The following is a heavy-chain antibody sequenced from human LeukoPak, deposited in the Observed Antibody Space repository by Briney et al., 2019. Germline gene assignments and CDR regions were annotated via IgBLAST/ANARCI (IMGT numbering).Heavy chain of an antibody. CDR2: ISWNSGSI. D-gene: IGHD6-6*01. Sequence: GGSLRLSCAASGFTFDDYAMHWVRQAPGKGLEWVSGISWNSGSIGYADSVKGRFTISRDNSKNTLYLQMGSLRPEDMAVYYCARALIAARPDSLFDYWGQGTLVTVSS. CDR3: ARALIAARPDSLFDY. J-gene: IGHJ4*02. CDR1: GFTFDDYA. V-gene: IGHV3-9*03.